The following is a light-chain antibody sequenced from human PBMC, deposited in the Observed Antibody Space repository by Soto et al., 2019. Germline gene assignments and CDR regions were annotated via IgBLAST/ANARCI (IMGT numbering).Light chain of an antibody. CDR2: GAS. J-gene: IGKJ1*01. V-gene: IGKV1-39*01. CDR1: QSISKY. Sequence: DIQMTQSPSSLSASVGDRVTITCRASQSISKYLNWYQHKPGKGPKLLIYGASTLQSGVTSRFSGSGSGTDFTLTISSLQPENVATYYCQQSNSIPPWTFGQGTKVEIK. CDR3: QQSNSIPPWT.